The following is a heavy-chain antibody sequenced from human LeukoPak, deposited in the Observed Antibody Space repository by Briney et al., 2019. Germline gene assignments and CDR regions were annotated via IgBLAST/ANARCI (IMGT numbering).Heavy chain of an antibody. V-gene: IGHV4-59*01. CDR3: ARVAVGAYFDY. D-gene: IGHD1-26*01. Sequence: SSETLSLTCTVSGGSISSYYWSWIRQPPGKGLEWIGYIYYSGSTNYNPSLKSRVTISVDTSKNQFSLKLSSVTAADTAVYYCARVAVGAYFDYWGQGTLVTVSS. CDR2: IYYSGST. J-gene: IGHJ4*02. CDR1: GGSISSYY.